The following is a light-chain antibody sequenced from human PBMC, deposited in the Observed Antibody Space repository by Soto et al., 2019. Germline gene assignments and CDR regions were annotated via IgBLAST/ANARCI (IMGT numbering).Light chain of an antibody. V-gene: IGKV3-15*01. Sequence: EIVVTQSPVTLSVSPGERATLSCRASQSVSSNLAWYQQKPGQAPSLLIYGAFTRATGIPARFSGTGSGTEFTLTISSLQSEDFALYYCQQYNDWPLTFGQGTKVDNK. CDR2: GAF. CDR3: QQYNDWPLT. CDR1: QSVSSN. J-gene: IGKJ1*01.